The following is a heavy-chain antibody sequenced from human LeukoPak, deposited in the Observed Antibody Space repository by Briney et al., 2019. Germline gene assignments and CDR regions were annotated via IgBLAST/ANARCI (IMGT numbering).Heavy chain of an antibody. V-gene: IGHV3-23*01. CDR1: GFTFSRYA. CDR3: VKDNPLDY. Sequence: PGGSLRLSCAASGFTFSRYAISWVRLAPGKGPEWVSTVSSSGGSTYYADSVKARFTISRDNSKNTLYLHINSLRAEDTAVYYCVKDNPLDYWGQGTLVIVSS. J-gene: IGHJ4*02. CDR2: VSSSGGST. D-gene: IGHD1-14*01.